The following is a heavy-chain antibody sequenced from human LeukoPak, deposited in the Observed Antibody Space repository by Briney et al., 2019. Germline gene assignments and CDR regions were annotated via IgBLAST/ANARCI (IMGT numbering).Heavy chain of an antibody. D-gene: IGHD3-22*01. J-gene: IGHJ4*02. CDR2: INPNSGGT. CDR3: ARDYDSSRYYSGPYD. V-gene: IGHV1-2*02. Sequence: SVKVSCKASAYTFTGHYMHWGRPAPGQGLEWMGWINPNSGGTNYAQKFQGRVTMTRDTSISTAYMELSRLRSDDTAVYCCARDYDSSRYYSGPYDWGQGTLVTVSS. CDR1: AYTFTGHY.